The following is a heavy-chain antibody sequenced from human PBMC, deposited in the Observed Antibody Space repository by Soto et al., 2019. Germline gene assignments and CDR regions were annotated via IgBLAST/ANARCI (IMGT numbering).Heavy chain of an antibody. V-gene: IGHV1-3*01. Sequence: ASVKVSCKASGYTFTSYAMHWVRQAPGQRLEWMGWINAGNGNTKYSQKFQGRVTITRDTSASTAYMELSSLRSEDTAVYYCARGIRGLDCSSTSCYDPIYHYYVMAFCGQGSTVTVSS. D-gene: IGHD2-2*01. CDR1: GYTFTSYA. CDR2: INAGNGNT. J-gene: IGHJ6*02. CDR3: ARGIRGLDCSSTSCYDPIYHYYVMAF.